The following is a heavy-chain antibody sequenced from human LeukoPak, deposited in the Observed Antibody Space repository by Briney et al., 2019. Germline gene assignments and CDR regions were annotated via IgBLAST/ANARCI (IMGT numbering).Heavy chain of an antibody. CDR1: VYNFRDYY. V-gene: IGHV1-2*02. J-gene: IGHJ4*02. CDR3: ARDHVSGRDDRNFDY. D-gene: IGHD3-10*01. Sequence: ASVKVSCKASVYNFRDYYMFWIRQAPGQGLEWVGWINPKTGVTSYAQKFQGRVTVTTDTSISTLYMELNSLRSDDTAVYYCARDHVSGRDDRNFDYWGQGTLVTVSS. CDR2: INPKTGVT.